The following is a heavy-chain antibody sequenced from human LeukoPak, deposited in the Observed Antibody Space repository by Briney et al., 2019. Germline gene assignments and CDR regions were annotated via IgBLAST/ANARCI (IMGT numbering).Heavy chain of an antibody. D-gene: IGHD3-10*01. CDR2: VSGSGGST. V-gene: IGHV3-23*01. Sequence: GVLGPSCAASGFTFSSHAMSWVRQAPGKGLELVSAVSGSGGSTYYADSVKGRFTISRDNSKNTLYLQMNSLGAEDTAVYYCAKDLLYYYGSGSSFDYWGQGTLVTVSS. CDR1: GFTFSSHA. CDR3: AKDLLYYYGSGSSFDY. J-gene: IGHJ4*02.